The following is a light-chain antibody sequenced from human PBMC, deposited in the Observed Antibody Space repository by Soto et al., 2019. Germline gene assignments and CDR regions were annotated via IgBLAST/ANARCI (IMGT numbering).Light chain of an antibody. V-gene: IGKV3-20*01. J-gene: IGKJ2*01. CDR3: QQYGSSPYT. Sequence: EIVLTQSPGTLSLSPGERATLSCRASQSVSSNYLAWYQQKPGQTPRLLIYGASSRATGIPDRFSGSGSGTDFTLTISRLEPEDFAVYYCQQYGSSPYTFGQGTTLEIK. CDR1: QSVSSNY. CDR2: GAS.